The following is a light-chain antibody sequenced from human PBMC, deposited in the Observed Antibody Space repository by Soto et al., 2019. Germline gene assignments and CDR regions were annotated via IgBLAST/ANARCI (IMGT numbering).Light chain of an antibody. Sequence: QSALTQPASVSGSPGQSITISCTGTSSDVGGYNYVSWYQQHPGKAPKLMIYDVTNRPSGVSNRFSGSKSGNTASLTISGLQADDEADYYCSSYTGSNTLEVFGTGTKLTVL. CDR2: DVT. J-gene: IGLJ1*01. CDR3: SSYTGSNTLEV. CDR1: SSDVGGYNY. V-gene: IGLV2-14*03.